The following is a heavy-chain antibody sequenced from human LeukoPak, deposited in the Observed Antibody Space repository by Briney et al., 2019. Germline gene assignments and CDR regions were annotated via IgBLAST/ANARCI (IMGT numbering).Heavy chain of an antibody. CDR2: IYTSGST. CDR3: ARGVGAPSFDY. Sequence: SQTLSLTCTVSGVSISSGSYYWSWIRQPAGKGLEWIGRIYTSGSTNYNPSLKSRVTISVDTSKNQFSLKLSSVTAADTAVYYCARGVGAPSFDYWGQGTLVTVS. J-gene: IGHJ4*02. D-gene: IGHD1-26*01. CDR1: GVSISSGSYY. V-gene: IGHV4-61*02.